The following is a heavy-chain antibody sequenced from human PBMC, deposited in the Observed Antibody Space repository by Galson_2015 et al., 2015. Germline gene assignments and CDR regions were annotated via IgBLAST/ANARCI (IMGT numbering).Heavy chain of an antibody. CDR3: AKDRDYYGSGSRSTWFDP. V-gene: IGHV3-23*01. CDR2: ISGSGGST. CDR1: GFTFSSYA. D-gene: IGHD3-10*01. J-gene: IGHJ5*02. Sequence: SLRLSCAASGFTFSSYAMSWVRQAPGKGLEWVSAISGSGGSTYYADSVKGRFTISRDNSKNTLYLQMNSLRAEDTAVYYCAKDRDYYGSGSRSTWFDPWGQGTLVTVSS.